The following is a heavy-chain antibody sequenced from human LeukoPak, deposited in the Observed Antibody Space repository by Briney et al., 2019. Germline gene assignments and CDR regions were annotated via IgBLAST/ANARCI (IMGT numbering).Heavy chain of an antibody. J-gene: IGHJ4*02. D-gene: IGHD5-18*01. V-gene: IGHV3-15*01. Sequence: GGSLRLSCAASGFSFTNAWMSWVRQAPGKGLEWVGRIKSKTDGGTTDYAAPVKGRFTISRDDSKTTLYLQLNSLKTEDTAVYYCTTDRGRYIYGYNYFDYWGQGTLVTVSS. CDR3: TTDRGRYIYGYNYFDY. CDR1: GFSFTNAW. CDR2: IKSKTDGGTT.